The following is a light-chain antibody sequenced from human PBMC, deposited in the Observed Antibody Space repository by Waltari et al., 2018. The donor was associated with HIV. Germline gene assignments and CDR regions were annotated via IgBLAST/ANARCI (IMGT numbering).Light chain of an antibody. CDR2: DNK. Sequence: QSVFTQPPYVSAAPGQQVTISCSGTISNIGKHYVSCYQQLPGTAPTLLIYDNKKRPSGIPERFSGSKAGKSDTMGITGLQAGDEADYCCGTWDSSLSAVVFGGGTLLTVL. CDR1: ISNIGKHY. CDR3: GTWDSSLSAVV. V-gene: IGLV1-51*01. J-gene: IGLJ2*01.